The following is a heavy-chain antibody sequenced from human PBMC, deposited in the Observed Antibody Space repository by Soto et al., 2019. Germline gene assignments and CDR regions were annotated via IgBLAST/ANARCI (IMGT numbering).Heavy chain of an antibody. CDR1: GFSLTNSGVG. CDR3: AHRVTYSGYWDVGWFDS. CDR2: IYWDNGR. J-gene: IGHJ5*01. V-gene: IGHV2-5*02. D-gene: IGHD6-25*01. Sequence: QITLKESGPTLVEPTQTLTLTCSFSGFSLTNSGVGVGWFRQAPVKALECLVIIYWDNGRRYKTSLKTRLTITKDTSKNQVGLTMTYGEPADTGTYYCAHRVTYSGYWDVGWFDSWGQGTPVTVS.